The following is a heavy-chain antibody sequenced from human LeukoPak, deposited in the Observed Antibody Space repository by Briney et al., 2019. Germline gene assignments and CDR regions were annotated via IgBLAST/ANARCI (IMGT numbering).Heavy chain of an antibody. D-gene: IGHD3-22*01. J-gene: IGHJ4*02. CDR3: ATGRLGEYYEDSSGYFAY. CDR2: FYPEDGET. V-gene: IGHV1-24*01. Sequence: ASVKVFCKVSGYTLTELSMHWVRQAPGKGLEWLGRFYPEDGETIYAQRFQGRVTMTEDTSTNTAYMELSSLRSADSAVYYCATGRLGEYYEDSSGYFAYWGQGTLVTVPS. CDR1: GYTLTELS.